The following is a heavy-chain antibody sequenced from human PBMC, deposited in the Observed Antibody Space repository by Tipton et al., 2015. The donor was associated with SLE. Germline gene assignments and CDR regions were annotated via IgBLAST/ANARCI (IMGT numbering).Heavy chain of an antibody. CDR1: GFTFDDYA. J-gene: IGHJ4*02. CDR2: ISWNSGSI. V-gene: IGHV3-9*01. CDR3: TKDSGRYSSGWYYVDY. Sequence: SLRLSCAASGFTFDDYAMHWVRQGPGKGLEWVSGISWNSGSIGYADSVKGRFTISRDNAKNSLYLQMNSLRAEDTALYYCTKDSGRYSSGWYYVDYWGQGTLVIVSS. D-gene: IGHD6-19*01.